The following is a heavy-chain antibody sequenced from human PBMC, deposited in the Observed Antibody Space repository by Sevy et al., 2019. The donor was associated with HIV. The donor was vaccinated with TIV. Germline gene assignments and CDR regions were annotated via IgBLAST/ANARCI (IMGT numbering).Heavy chain of an antibody. CDR1: GFTFSSYA. CDR3: ARDPRMYGDYLLAYFDS. V-gene: IGHV3-23*01. D-gene: IGHD2-8*01. Sequence: GGSLRLSCAASGFTFSSYAMSWVRQAPGKGLEWVSSITDSGGSTYYADSVKGRFTISRDNSKNTLFLQMDSLRAEDTAVYYCARDPRMYGDYLLAYFDSWGQGTLVTVSS. J-gene: IGHJ4*02. CDR2: ITDSGGST.